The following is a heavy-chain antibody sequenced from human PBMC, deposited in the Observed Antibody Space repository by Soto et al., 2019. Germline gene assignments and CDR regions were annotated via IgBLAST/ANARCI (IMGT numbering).Heavy chain of an antibody. CDR2: NIPIFGTA. D-gene: IGHD6-6*01. V-gene: IGHV1-69*01. Sequence: QVQLVQSGAEVKKPGSSVKVSCKASGGTFSSYAISWVRQAPGQGLEGMGGNIPIFGTANYAQKFQGRVTITADESTSTAYMELSSLRSEDTAVYYCASLVSLSGSSSSRFDYWGQGTLVTVSS. CDR1: GGTFSSYA. J-gene: IGHJ4*02. CDR3: ASLVSLSGSSSSRFDY.